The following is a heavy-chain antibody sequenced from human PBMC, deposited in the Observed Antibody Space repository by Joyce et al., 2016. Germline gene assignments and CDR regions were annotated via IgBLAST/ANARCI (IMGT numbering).Heavy chain of an antibody. CDR1: SGSIITYY. Sequence: QVQLQESGPGLVKPSETLSLTCTVSSGSIITYYWSWIRQPPGKDVEWIGYIYNFGSTDYNPSLKNRVTISVYTSKNQFSLGMNSVTAADTGIYYCARAYNSVAIDIWGQGTLVTVSS. V-gene: IGHV4-59*01. J-gene: IGHJ4*02. CDR3: ARAYNSVAIDI. D-gene: IGHD1-14*01. CDR2: IYNFGST.